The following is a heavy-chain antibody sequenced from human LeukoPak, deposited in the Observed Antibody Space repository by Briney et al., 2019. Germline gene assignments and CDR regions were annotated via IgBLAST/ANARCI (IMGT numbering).Heavy chain of an antibody. CDR3: VRKPVDY. Sequence: GGSLRLSCAASGFTFSTYWMSWVRQAPGKGLEWVANLKEDGSEKYYVDSVKGRFTISRDNAKNSLFLQMNSLRAEDTAVYYCVRKPVDYWGQGTLVTVSS. CDR1: GFTFSTYW. CDR2: LKEDGSEK. V-gene: IGHV3-7*03. J-gene: IGHJ4*02.